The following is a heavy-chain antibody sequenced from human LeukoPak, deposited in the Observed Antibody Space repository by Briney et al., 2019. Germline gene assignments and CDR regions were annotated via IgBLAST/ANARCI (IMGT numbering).Heavy chain of an antibody. CDR2: IYYSGST. CDR1: GGSISSYY. D-gene: IGHD3-9*01. J-gene: IGHJ5*02. V-gene: IGHV4-59*01. CDR3: AREDYDILTGYSPERNWFDP. Sequence: SETLSLTCTVSGGSISSYYWSWIRQPPGKGLEWIGYIYYSGSTNYNPSLKSRVTISVDTSKNQFSLKLSSVNAADTAVYYCAREDYDILTGYSPERNWFDPWGQGTLVTVSS.